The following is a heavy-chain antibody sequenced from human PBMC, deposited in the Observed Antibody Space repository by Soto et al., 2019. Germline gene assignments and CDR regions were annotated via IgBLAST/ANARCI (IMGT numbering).Heavy chain of an antibody. V-gene: IGHV3-33*01. CDR3: ASGRFAAAGDYDAFDI. D-gene: IGHD6-13*01. CDR1: GFTFSSYG. CDR2: IWYDGSNK. Sequence: QVQLVESGGGVVQPGRSLRLSCAASGFTFSSYGMHWVRQAPGKGLEWVAGIWYDGSNKYYADSVKGRFTISRDNSKNTRYLQRNSLRAEDTAVYYCASGRFAAAGDYDAFDIWGQGTMVTVSS. J-gene: IGHJ3*02.